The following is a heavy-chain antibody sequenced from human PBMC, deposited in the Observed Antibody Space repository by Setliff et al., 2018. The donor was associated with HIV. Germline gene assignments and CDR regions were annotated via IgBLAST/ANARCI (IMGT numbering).Heavy chain of an antibody. V-gene: IGHV4-59*08. Sequence: PSETLSLTCAVSGGSITNKYWSWIRQPPGKGLEWLGYVSSSGTTNYNPSLESRLTISVDTSKNQVSLKLSSVTAADTAIYYCSRSPKGRYGDYVYAFDIWGQGTMVTVS. CDR2: VSSSGTT. D-gene: IGHD4-17*01. CDR1: GGSITNKY. J-gene: IGHJ3*02. CDR3: SRSPKGRYGDYVYAFDI.